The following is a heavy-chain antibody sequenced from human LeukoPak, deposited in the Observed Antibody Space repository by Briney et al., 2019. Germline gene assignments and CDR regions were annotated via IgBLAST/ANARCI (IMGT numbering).Heavy chain of an antibody. J-gene: IGHJ5*02. CDR1: GFTLSSYW. V-gene: IGHV3-74*01. D-gene: IGHD6-25*01. CDR3: ARGPDSSGWDSWFDP. Sequence: PGGSLRLSCAASGFTLSSYWMYWVRQAPGKGLVWVSRINGDGSSISYADSVRGRFTISRDNAKNTLYMQMNSLRGEDTAVYYRARGPDSSGWDSWFDPWGQGTLVTVSS. CDR2: INGDGSSI.